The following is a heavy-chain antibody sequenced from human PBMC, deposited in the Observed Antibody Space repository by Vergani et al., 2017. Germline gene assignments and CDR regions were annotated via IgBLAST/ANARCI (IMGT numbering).Heavy chain of an antibody. D-gene: IGHD3-22*01. V-gene: IGHV1-8*01. CDR3: ARGIHYYDSSGYYYGYYYMDV. J-gene: IGHJ6*03. Sequence: QVQLVQSGAEVKKPGASVKVSCKASGYTFTSYDINWVRQATGQGLEWMGWMNPNSGNTGYAQKFQGRVTMTRNTSISTAYMELSSLRSEDTAVYYCARGIHYYDSSGYYYGYYYMDVWGKGTTVTVSS. CDR1: GYTFTSYD. CDR2: MNPNSGNT.